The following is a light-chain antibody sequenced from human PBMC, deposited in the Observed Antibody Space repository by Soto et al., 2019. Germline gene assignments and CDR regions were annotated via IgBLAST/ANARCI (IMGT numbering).Light chain of an antibody. CDR3: TSYTSASTLV. J-gene: IGLJ2*01. CDR1: SDDIGANNY. Sequence: QSVLTQPASVSGSPGQSITISCTGTSDDIGANNYVSWYQHHPGKAPKILIYEAANRPSGISHRFSGSKSGNTASLTISVLQAEDEADYFCTSYTSASTLVFGGGTKVTVL. V-gene: IGLV2-14*01. CDR2: EAA.